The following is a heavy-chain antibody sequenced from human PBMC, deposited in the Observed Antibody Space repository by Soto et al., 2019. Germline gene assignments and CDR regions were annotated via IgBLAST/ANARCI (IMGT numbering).Heavy chain of an antibody. CDR2: ISHDGGVK. D-gene: IGHD6-19*01. J-gene: IGHJ5*02. V-gene: IGHV3-30*18. CDR3: AKDLYGAGWYNYFDP. Sequence: QVHLVESGGGVVQPGRSLRLSCAASGFTFSTTGMHWVRQAPGKGLEWVAMISHDGGVKHYTDSVKGRFTISRDTSNNTVYLQMNSLRPEETAMYHCAKDLYGAGWYNYFDPWGQGTLVTVSS. CDR1: GFTFSTTG.